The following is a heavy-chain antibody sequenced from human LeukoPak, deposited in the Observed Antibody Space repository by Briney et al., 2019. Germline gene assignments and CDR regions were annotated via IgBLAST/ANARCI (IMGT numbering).Heavy chain of an antibody. CDR2: VNHSGYT. Sequence: SETLSLTCGVSGTSFTSYYWSWIRQTPGKGLEWIGEVNHSGYTNMNPSLKSRVTISVDTSKNQFSLMTTSVTAAGTAVYFCARMTTGHDYWGQGILVTVSS. J-gene: IGHJ4*02. CDR1: GTSFTSYY. CDR3: ARMTTGHDY. D-gene: IGHD4-17*01. V-gene: IGHV4-34*01.